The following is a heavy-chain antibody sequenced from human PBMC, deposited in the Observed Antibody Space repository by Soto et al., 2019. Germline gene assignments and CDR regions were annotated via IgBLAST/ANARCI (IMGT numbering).Heavy chain of an antibody. CDR2: IRNKANSYTT. V-gene: IGHV3-72*01. CDR3: TRIGLLLWGVYRPIDY. CDR1: GFTFSDHY. J-gene: IGHJ4*02. D-gene: IGHD3-16*01. Sequence: EVQLVESGGGLVQPGGSLRLSCAASGFTFSDHYMDWVRQAPGKGLEWVGRIRNKANSYTTEYAASVKGRFTISRDDSENSLYLQMNSLKTEDTAVYYCTRIGLLLWGVYRPIDYWGQGTLVTVSS.